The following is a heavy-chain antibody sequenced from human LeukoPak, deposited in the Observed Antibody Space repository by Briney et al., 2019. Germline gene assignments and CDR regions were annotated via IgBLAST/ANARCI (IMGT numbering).Heavy chain of an antibody. CDR3: TLTGYCSGGSCYSVYYYYMDV. Sequence: GGSLRLSCAASGFTFSGSAVHWVRQASGKGLEWVGRIRSKANSYATAYAASVKGRFTISRDDSKNTAYLQMNSLKTEDTAVYYCTLTGYCSGGSCYSVYYYYMDVWGKGTTVTVSS. CDR1: GFTFSGSA. J-gene: IGHJ6*03. V-gene: IGHV3-73*01. CDR2: IRSKANSYAT. D-gene: IGHD2-15*01.